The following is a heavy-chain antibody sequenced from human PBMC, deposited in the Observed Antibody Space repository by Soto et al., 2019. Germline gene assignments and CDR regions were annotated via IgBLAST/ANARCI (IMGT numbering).Heavy chain of an antibody. Sequence: QVQLVQSGVEVKKPGASVKVSCKASGYTFISHGIIWVRQAPGQGLECMGWISGKNGNTNYAQKLQGRVTLTTDTSTITAYMELRSLRSDDTAVYYCARVSSSIVVVPDYGMDVWGQGTTVTVSS. D-gene: IGHD2-15*01. CDR1: GYTFISHG. CDR3: ARVSSSIVVVPDYGMDV. CDR2: ISGKNGNT. J-gene: IGHJ6*02. V-gene: IGHV1-18*04.